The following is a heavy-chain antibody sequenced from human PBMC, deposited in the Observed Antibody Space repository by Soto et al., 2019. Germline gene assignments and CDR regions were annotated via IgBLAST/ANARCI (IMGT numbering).Heavy chain of an antibody. CDR1: AGTFSSYA. CDR3: ARDGEYCSSWYYFDY. J-gene: IGHJ4*02. CDR2: IIPICGTA. V-gene: IGHV1-69*12. Sequence: QVQLVQSGAEVKKPGSSVKVSCKASAGTFSSYAISWVRQAPGQGLEWMGGIIPICGTANYAQKFQGRVTITADQYTSTAYMERSSLRYDDTAVYYCARDGEYCSSWYYFDYWGQGNEATVAS. D-gene: IGHD6-13*01.